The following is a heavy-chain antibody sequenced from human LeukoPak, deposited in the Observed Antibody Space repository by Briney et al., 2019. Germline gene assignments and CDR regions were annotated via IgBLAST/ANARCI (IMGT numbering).Heavy chain of an antibody. CDR2: IGPDGTDT. V-gene: IGHV3-11*01. CDR1: GLTFSDVY. CDR3: ARTARLLDY. Sequence: GGSLRLSCVASGLTFSDVYMTWIRQAPGRGPQWVSYIGPDGTDTVYADSVKGRFTISRDNAQKSLYLQMNNLRADDTAVYYCARTARLLDYWGQGTLVTVSS. J-gene: IGHJ4*02.